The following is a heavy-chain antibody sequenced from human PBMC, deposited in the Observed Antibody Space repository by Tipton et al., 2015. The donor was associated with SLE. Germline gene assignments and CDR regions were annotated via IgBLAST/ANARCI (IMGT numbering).Heavy chain of an antibody. CDR2: FYHSGNT. J-gene: IGHJ2*01. CDR3: ARSGGGGPYWYFDV. CDR1: DYSISSGYY. V-gene: IGHV4-38-2*01. Sequence: GLVKPSETLSLTCAVSDYSISSGYYWGWIRQPPGKGLEWIGSFYHSGNTYYNPSLKSRVTISVDTSKNQVSLKLTSMTAADTAVYYCARSGGGGPYWYFDVWGRGTLVTVSS. D-gene: IGHD2-21*01.